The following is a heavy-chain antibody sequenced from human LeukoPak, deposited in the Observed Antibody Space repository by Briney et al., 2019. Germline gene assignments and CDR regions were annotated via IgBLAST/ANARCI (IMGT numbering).Heavy chain of an antibody. CDR2: IYHSGST. CDR3: ARGGRMITFGGVIVAFDY. J-gene: IGHJ4*02. CDR1: GYSISSGYY. Sequence: SETLSLTCAVSGYSISSGYYWGWIRQPPGKGLEWIGSIYHSGSTYYNPSLKSRVTISVDTSKNQFSLKLSSVTAADTAVYYCARGGRMITFGGVIVAFDYWGQGTLVTVSS. D-gene: IGHD3-16*02. V-gene: IGHV4-38-2*01.